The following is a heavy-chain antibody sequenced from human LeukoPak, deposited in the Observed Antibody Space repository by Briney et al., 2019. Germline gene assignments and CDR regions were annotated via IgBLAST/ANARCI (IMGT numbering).Heavy chain of an antibody. CDR3: ARSSGYYFDY. V-gene: IGHV3-21*01. D-gene: IGHD3-22*01. J-gene: IGHJ4*02. Sequence: PGGSLRLSCAASGFTFSSYSMNWVRQAPGKGQDWVSFISSSSAYIYYADSVKGRFTISRDNAKNSLYLQMNSLRAEDTAVYYCARSSGYYFDYWGQGTLVTVSS. CDR2: ISSSSAYI. CDR1: GFTFSSYS.